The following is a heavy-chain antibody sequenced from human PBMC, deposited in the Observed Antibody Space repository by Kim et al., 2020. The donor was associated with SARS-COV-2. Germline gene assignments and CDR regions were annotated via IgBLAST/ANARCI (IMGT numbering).Heavy chain of an antibody. V-gene: IGHV4-39*01. CDR3: VRHFRVPD. J-gene: IGHJ4*02. CDR2: IFYSGST. D-gene: IGHD6-6*01. CDR1: GDSISSSSYY. Sequence: SETLSLTCTVSGDSISSSSYYWGWIRQPPGKGLEWIGSIFYSGSTYYNPSLKSRVTMSVDTSKNQFSLRLTSVTAADTAVYYCVRHFRVPDWGQGTLVTVSS.